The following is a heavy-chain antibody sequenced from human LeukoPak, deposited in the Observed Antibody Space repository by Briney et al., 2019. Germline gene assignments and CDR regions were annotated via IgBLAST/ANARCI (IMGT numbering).Heavy chain of an antibody. J-gene: IGHJ5*02. CDR3: ARDSSGYYGSSWFDP. Sequence: GASVKVSCKASGYTFTSYDINWVRQATGQGLEWMGWMNPNSGNTGYAQKFQGRVTMTRNTSISTAYMELSSLRSDDTAVYYCARDSSGYYGSSWFDPWGQGTLVTVSS. CDR2: MNPNSGNT. CDR1: GYTFTSYD. V-gene: IGHV1-8*01. D-gene: IGHD3-22*01.